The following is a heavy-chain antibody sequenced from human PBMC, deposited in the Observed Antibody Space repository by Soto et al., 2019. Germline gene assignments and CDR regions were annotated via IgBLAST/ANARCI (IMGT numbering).Heavy chain of an antibody. CDR3: AKGAHRRQMLSGFDS. Sequence: QVQLVESGGGVVQPGRSLRLSCTASGFTFSSFGIHWVRQAPGKGLEWVTIIAYDGSDKYYAASVKGRFTISRDNSKNTVYLEMNSLRSDDTAVYYCAKGAHRRQMLSGFDSWGQGTLVTVSS. J-gene: IGHJ5*01. CDR1: GFTFSSFG. V-gene: IGHV3-30*18. CDR2: IAYDGSDK. D-gene: IGHD2-8*01.